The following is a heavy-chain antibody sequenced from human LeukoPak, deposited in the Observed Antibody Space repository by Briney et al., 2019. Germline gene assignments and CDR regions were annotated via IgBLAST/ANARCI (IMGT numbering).Heavy chain of an antibody. CDR2: ISSCSSYI. J-gene: IGHJ4*02. V-gene: IGHV3-21*05. CDR3: ARELEYCSSTSCSN. Sequence: YISSCSSYIYYADSGKGRFTISRDKDKNSLYLKMNSLRAEDTAVYYCARELEYCSSTSCSNWGQGTLVTVSS. D-gene: IGHD2-2*01.